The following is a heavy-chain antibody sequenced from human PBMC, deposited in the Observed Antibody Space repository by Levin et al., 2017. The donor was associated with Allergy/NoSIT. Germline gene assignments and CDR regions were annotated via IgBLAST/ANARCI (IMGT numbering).Heavy chain of an antibody. V-gene: IGHV1-69*01. D-gene: IGHD4-17*01. CDR2: IIPIFGTA. CDR3: ARAIRVYDYGDYFDY. J-gene: IGHJ4*02. CDR1: GGTFSSYA. Sequence: KISCKASGGTFSSYAISWVRQAPGQGLEWMGGIIPIFGTANYAQKFQGRVTITADESTSTAYMELSSLRSEDTAVYYCARAIRVYDYGDYFDYWGQGTLVTVSS.